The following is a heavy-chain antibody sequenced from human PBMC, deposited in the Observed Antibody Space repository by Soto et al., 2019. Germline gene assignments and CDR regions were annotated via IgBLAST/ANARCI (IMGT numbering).Heavy chain of an antibody. D-gene: IGHD3-3*01. Sequence: SVKVSCKASGGTFSSYAISWVRQAPGQGLEWMGGIIPIFGTANYAQKFQGRVTITADKSTSTAYMELSSPRSEDTAVYYCARERGSRFLESVYYYYYGMDVWGQGTTVTVSS. CDR1: GGTFSSYA. CDR3: ARERGSRFLESVYYYYYGMDV. V-gene: IGHV1-69*06. J-gene: IGHJ6*02. CDR2: IIPIFGTA.